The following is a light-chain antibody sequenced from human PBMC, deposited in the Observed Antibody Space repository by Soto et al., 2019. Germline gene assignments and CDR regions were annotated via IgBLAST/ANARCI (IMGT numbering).Light chain of an antibody. CDR1: QSVSNN. V-gene: IGKV3-15*01. CDR3: QQYGNAPFT. J-gene: IGKJ3*01. CDR2: GAS. Sequence: EIVMAQSPAALAVSPGERATLSCRASQSVSNNLAWYQQKPGQAPRLLIFGASTRATGIPARFSGSGSGTEFTLTISRLEPEDFAVYYCQQYGNAPFTFGPGTKVDI.